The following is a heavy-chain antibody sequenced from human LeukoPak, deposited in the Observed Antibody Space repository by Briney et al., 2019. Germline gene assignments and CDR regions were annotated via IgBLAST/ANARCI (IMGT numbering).Heavy chain of an antibody. V-gene: IGHV3-53*01. CDR3: ARGHNWNDRGAFDI. CDR2: IYSGGST. Sequence: GGSLRLSCAASGFTVSSNYMSWVRQAPGKGLEWVSSIYSGGSTYYADSVKGRFTISRDSSKNTLYLQMSSLRAEDTAVYYCARGHNWNDRGAFDIWGQGTIVTVSS. J-gene: IGHJ3*02. CDR1: GFTVSSNY. D-gene: IGHD1-1*01.